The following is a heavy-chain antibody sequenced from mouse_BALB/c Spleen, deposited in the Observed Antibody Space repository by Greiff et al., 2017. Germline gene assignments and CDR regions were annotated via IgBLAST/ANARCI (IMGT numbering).Heavy chain of an antibody. J-gene: IGHJ1*01. CDR2: IWSGGST. Sequence: QVQLMESGPGLVQPSQTLSITCTVSGFSLTSYGVHWVRQSPGKGLEWLGVIWSGGSTDYNAAFISRLSISKDNSKSQVFFKMNSLQANDTAIYYCARNLKGGRVRRVIDWYFDVWGAGTTVTVSS. V-gene: IGHV2-2*02. D-gene: IGHD2-14*01. CDR3: ARNLKGGRVRRVIDWYFDV. CDR1: GFSLTSYG.